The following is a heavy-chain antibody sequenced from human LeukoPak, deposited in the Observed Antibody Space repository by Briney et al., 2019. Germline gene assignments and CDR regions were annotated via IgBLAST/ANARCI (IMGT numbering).Heavy chain of an antibody. CDR3: ARAGFALDY. CDR1: GFTFSSYE. V-gene: IGHV3-48*03. CDR2: ISSSGNTI. J-gene: IGHJ4*02. Sequence: QPGGSLRLSCAASGFTFSSYEMNWVRQAPGKGLEWVSYISSSGNTIHYADSVKGRFTIARDNAKNSLYLQMNSLRADDTAVYYCARAGFALDYWGQGTLITVSP. D-gene: IGHD2-15*01.